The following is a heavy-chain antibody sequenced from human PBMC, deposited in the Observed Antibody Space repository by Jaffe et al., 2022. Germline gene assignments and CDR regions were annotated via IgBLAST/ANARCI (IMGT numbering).Heavy chain of an antibody. Sequence: QVQLQESGPGLVKPSETLSLTCAVSGYSISSGYYWGWIRQPPGKGLEWIGSIYHSGSTYYNPSLKSRVTISVDTSKNQFSLKLSSVTAADTAVYYCAREARQWLVYFDYWGQGTLVTVSS. J-gene: IGHJ4*02. CDR3: AREARQWLVYFDY. CDR1: GYSISSGYY. V-gene: IGHV4-38-2*02. D-gene: IGHD6-19*01. CDR2: IYHSGST.